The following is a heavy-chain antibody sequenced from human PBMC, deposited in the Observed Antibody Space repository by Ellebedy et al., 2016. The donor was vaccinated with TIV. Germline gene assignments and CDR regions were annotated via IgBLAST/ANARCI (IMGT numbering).Heavy chain of an antibody. CDR2: INSDGSSI. CDR1: GFTFSSYW. J-gene: IGHJ4*02. CDR3: ARGAYYYGSGSID. V-gene: IGHV3-74*01. Sequence: GESLKISCAASGFTFSSYWMHWVRQAPGKGLVWVSRINSDGSSISYADSVKGRFTISRDNAKNSLYLQMNSLRAEDTAVYYCARGAYYYGSGSIDWGQGTLVTVSS. D-gene: IGHD3-10*01.